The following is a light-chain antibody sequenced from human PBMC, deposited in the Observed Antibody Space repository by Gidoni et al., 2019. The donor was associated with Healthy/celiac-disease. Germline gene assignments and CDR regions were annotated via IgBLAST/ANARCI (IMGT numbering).Light chain of an antibody. CDR3: LQDYNYPWT. J-gene: IGKJ1*01. V-gene: IGKV1-6*01. Sequence: AIQMTQSPSSLSASVGDKVTITCRARQGIRNDLGWYQQKPGKAPKLLIYAASSLQSGVPSRFSGSGSGTDFTLTISSLQPEDFATYYCLQDYNYPWTFGQGTKVEIK. CDR2: AAS. CDR1: QGIRND.